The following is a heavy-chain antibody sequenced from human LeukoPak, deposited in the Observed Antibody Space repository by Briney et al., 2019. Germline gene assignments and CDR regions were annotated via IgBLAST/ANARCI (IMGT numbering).Heavy chain of an antibody. V-gene: IGHV4-39*01. Sequence: SETLSLTCTVSGGAISSSSHYWGWIRQPPGKGLEWIGSIYYSGSTYYNPSLKSRVTISVDTSKNQFSLKLSSVTAADTAVYYCARHLEATIVDYWGQGTLVTVSS. CDR1: GGAISSSSHY. J-gene: IGHJ4*02. CDR2: IYYSGST. CDR3: ARHLEATIVDY. D-gene: IGHD5-12*01.